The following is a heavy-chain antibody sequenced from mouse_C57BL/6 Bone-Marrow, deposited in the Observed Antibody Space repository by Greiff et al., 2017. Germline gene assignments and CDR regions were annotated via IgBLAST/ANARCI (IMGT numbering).Heavy chain of an antibody. CDR1: GFTFSSYG. CDR3: ARHCSNFAMDY. D-gene: IGHD2-5*01. Sequence: EVQRVESGGDLVKPGGSLKLSCAASGFTFSSYGMSWVRQTPDKRLEWVATISSGGSYTYYPDSVKGRFTISRDNAKNTLYLQMSSLKSEDTAMYYCARHCSNFAMDYWGQGTSVTVSS. CDR2: ISSGGSYT. V-gene: IGHV5-6*01. J-gene: IGHJ4*01.